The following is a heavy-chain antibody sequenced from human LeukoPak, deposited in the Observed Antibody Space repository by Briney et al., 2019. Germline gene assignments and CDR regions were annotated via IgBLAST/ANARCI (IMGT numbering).Heavy chain of an antibody. J-gene: IGHJ4*02. CDR2: INHSGST. Sequence: SETLSLTCAVYGGSFSGYYWSWIRQPPGKGLEWIGEINHSGSTNYNPSLKSRVTISVDTSKNQFSLKLSSVTAADTVVYYCARPPLSRGYYGSGSYYTNWGQGTLVTVSS. CDR3: ARPPLSRGYYGSGSYYTN. D-gene: IGHD3-10*01. V-gene: IGHV4-34*01. CDR1: GGSFSGYY.